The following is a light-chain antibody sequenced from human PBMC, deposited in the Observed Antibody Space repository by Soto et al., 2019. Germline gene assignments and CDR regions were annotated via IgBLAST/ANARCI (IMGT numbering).Light chain of an antibody. CDR2: DAS. CDR3: QQYNSYSIT. V-gene: IGKV1-5*01. CDR1: QSISSW. J-gene: IGKJ5*01. Sequence: DIQMTQSPSTLSASGGDRVTITCRASQSISSWLAWYQQKPGKAPKLLIYDASSLESGVPSRFSGSGSGTEFTLTISSLQPDDFATYYCQQYNSYSITFGQGTRLE.